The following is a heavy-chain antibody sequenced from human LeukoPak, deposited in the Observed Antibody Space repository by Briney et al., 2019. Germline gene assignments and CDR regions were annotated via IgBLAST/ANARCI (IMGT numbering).Heavy chain of an antibody. D-gene: IGHD3-22*01. V-gene: IGHV1-46*01. Sequence: ASVKVSCKASGYTFTSYYMHWVRQAPGQGLEWMGIINPSGGSTSYAQKFQGRVTMTRDTSTSTVYMELSSLRSEDTAVYYCAREDYYDSSGYLPRTVSNKPVYYYYGMDVWGQGTTVTVSS. CDR1: GYTFTSYY. CDR2: INPSGGST. CDR3: AREDYYDSSGYLPRTVSNKPVYYYYGMDV. J-gene: IGHJ6*02.